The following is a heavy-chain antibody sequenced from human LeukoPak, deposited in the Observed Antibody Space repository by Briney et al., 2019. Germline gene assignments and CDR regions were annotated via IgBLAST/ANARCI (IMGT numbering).Heavy chain of an antibody. CDR1: GGFLNSLY. V-gene: IGHV4-59*08. CDR2: IYYSGST. Sequence: SETLSLICSVSGGFLNSLYWFWVRQSPGKGLEWIGDIYYSGSTKYNPSLKSRVTISVDTPKNDLSLRLTSVLAADTAIYYCVRRDNTGWNYFDCWGQGILVTVSS. D-gene: IGHD6-19*01. J-gene: IGHJ4*02. CDR3: VRRDNTGWNYFDC.